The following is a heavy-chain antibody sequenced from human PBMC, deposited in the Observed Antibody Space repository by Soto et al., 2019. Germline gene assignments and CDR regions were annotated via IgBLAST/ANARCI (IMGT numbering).Heavy chain of an antibody. CDR3: AKYRRTDAEGYRLDF. V-gene: IGHV1-69*06. CDR2: IIPIFGTA. J-gene: IGHJ4*02. Sequence: ASVKVSCKASGGTFSSYAISWVRQAPGQGLEWMGGIIPIFGTANYAQKFQGRVTITADKSTSTAYMELSSLRSEDTAVYYCAKYRRTDAEGYRLDFWGQGTLVTVSS. CDR1: GGTFSSYA. D-gene: IGHD5-12*01.